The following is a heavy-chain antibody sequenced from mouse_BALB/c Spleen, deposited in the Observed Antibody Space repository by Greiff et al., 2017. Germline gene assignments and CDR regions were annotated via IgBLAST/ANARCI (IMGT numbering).Heavy chain of an antibody. D-gene: IGHD2-14*01. CDR3: AQGYYRYDLFDY. CDR2: IHYSGST. CDR1: GYSITSGYS. J-gene: IGHJ2*01. V-gene: IGHV3-1*02. Sequence: VQLQQSGPDLVKPSQSLSLTCTVTGYSITSGYSWPWIRQFPGNKLEWMGYIHYSGSTNYNPSLKSRISITRDTSKNQFFLQLNSVTTEDTATYYCAQGYYRYDLFDYWGQGTTLTVSS.